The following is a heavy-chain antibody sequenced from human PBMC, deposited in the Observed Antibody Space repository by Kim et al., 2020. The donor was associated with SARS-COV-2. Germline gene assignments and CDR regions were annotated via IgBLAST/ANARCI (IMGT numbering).Heavy chain of an antibody. J-gene: IGHJ5*02. V-gene: IGHV3-23*01. Sequence: DPAKGRLTNSRDNSKNTVYLQQNSLRAEDTTVYYCAKRFSSSWYKGFDPWGQGTLVTVSS. CDR3: AKRFSSSWYKGFDP. D-gene: IGHD6-13*01.